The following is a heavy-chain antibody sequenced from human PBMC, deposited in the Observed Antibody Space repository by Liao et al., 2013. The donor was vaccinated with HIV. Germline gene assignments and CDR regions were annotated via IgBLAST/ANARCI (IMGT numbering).Heavy chain of an antibody. Sequence: QVQLQQWGAGLLKPSETLSLTCAVYGGSFSGYYWSWIRQPPGKGLEWIGEINHSGSTNYNPSLKSRVTISVDTSKNQFSLKLSSVTAADTAVYYCARARGRRLGIDYWGQGTLVTGLL. CDR1: GGSFSGYY. CDR3: ARARGRRLGIDY. CDR2: INHSGST. J-gene: IGHJ4*02. V-gene: IGHV4-34*01. D-gene: IGHD3-16*01.